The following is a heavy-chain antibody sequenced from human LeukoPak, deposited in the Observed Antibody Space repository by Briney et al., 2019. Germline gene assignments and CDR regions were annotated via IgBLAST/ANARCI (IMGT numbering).Heavy chain of an antibody. CDR2: ISTYSGNT. Sequence: ASVTVSCKASGYTFTNYGISWVRQAPGQGLEWMGWISTYSGNTNYVQKLQGGVTMTTDTSTNTAYMELRSLRSDDTAVYYCARGRAAADDFDYWGQGTLVTVSS. D-gene: IGHD6-13*01. J-gene: IGHJ4*02. CDR3: ARGRAAADDFDY. V-gene: IGHV1-18*04. CDR1: GYTFTNYG.